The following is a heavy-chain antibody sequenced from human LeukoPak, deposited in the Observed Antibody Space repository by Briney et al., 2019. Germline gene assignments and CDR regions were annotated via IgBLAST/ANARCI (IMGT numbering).Heavy chain of an antibody. D-gene: IGHD1-1*01. CDR2: IRGSSTTI. CDR1: GFSFSTAS. V-gene: IGHV3-48*01. J-gene: IGHJ4*02. Sequence: GGSLRLSCAASGFSFSTASMSWVRQTPGKGLEWISYIRGSSTTIYYADSVKGRFTISRDNARNSLYLQMNDLRAEDTGVYGPYIDYWGQGSLVTVSS. CDR3: YIDY.